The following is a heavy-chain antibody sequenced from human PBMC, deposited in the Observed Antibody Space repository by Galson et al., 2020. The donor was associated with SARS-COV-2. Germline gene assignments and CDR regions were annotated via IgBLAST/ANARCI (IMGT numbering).Heavy chain of an antibody. CDR3: ARRDLGDKGAMDV. J-gene: IGHJ6*02. Sequence: SETLSLTCAVSGASISGLGYSWGWIRQAPGEGLEWIGYIYQSGDTHYNPSLKSRLTIAVDRPNNQFSLKLTSVTAADTAVYYCARRDLGDKGAMDVWCQGTTVTVSS. D-gene: IGHD3-10*01. V-gene: IGHV4-30-2*01. CDR1: GASISGLGYS. CDR2: IYQSGDT.